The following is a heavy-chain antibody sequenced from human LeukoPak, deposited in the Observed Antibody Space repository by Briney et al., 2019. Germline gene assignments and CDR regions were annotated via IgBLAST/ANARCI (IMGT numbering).Heavy chain of an antibody. CDR3: AHSRYSSSWYRARWFDP. CDR2: IYWDDDK. CDR1: GFSLSTSGVG. Sequence: SGPTLVKPTQPLTLTCTFSGFSLSTSGVGVGWIRQPPGKALEWLALIYWDDDKRYSPSLKSRLTITKDTSKNQVVLTMTNMDPVDTATYYCAHSRYSSSWYRARWFDPWGQGTLVTVSS. J-gene: IGHJ5*02. D-gene: IGHD6-13*01. V-gene: IGHV2-5*02.